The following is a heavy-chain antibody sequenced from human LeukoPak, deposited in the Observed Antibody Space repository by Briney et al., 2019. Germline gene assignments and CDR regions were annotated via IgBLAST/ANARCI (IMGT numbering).Heavy chain of an antibody. CDR2: IASDGRDK. CDR3: AKDRTIGAADYYFDF. J-gene: IGHJ4*02. Sequence: GGSLRLSCAASGFTFSSYWMSWVRQAPGKGLEWVAVIASDGRDKHYRDSVKGRFTISRDNSKSTLYLQMNSLRGEDTAVYYCAKDRTIGAADYYFDFWGQGPLVTVSS. V-gene: IGHV3-30*18. D-gene: IGHD6-13*01. CDR1: GFTFSSYW.